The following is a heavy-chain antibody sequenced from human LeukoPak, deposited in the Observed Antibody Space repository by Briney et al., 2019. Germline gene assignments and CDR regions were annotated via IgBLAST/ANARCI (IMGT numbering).Heavy chain of an antibody. CDR2: ISYDGSNK. D-gene: IGHD3-22*01. CDR1: GFTFSSYW. J-gene: IGHJ4*02. CDR3: ARSPQYDSSGYYPY. Sequence: GGSLRLSCAASGFTFSSYWMHWVRQAPGKGLEWVAVISYDGSNKYYADSVKGRFTISRDNSKNTLYLQMNSLRAEDTAVYYCARSPQYDSSGYYPYWGQGTLVTVSS. V-gene: IGHV3-30*03.